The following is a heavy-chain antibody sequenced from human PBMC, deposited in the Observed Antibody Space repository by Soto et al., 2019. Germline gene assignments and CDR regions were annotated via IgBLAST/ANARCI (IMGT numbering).Heavy chain of an antibody. J-gene: IGHJ5*02. Sequence: QVQLVQSGAEVKRPGSSVKVSCESSGDTFNSYVISWVRQAPGQGLEWMGGIIPIIGVTHYAQKFQGRVTISALSSTGTAYMEWTNLGFEDTALYYCARESLGAKGADRWGQGTLVTVSS. CDR2: IIPIIGVT. V-gene: IGHV1-69*17. D-gene: IGHD3-16*01. CDR3: ARESLGAKGADR. CDR1: GDTFNSYV.